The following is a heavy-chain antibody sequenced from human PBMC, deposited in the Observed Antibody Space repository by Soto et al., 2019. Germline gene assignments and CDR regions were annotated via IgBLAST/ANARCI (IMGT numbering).Heavy chain of an antibody. CDR3: AHKGGGDRILDY. J-gene: IGHJ4*02. CDR2: IYWDDAK. D-gene: IGHD3-16*01. Sequence: QITLKESGPTLVKPTQTLTLTCTFSGFSLSASGVGVGWIRQPPGKALEWLAIIYWDDAKHYSPSLKSSLTNTKDHPKNQGGLKRTNIDPVDPATFYCAHKGGGDRILDYWGQGTLVTVSS. CDR1: GFSLSASGVG. V-gene: IGHV2-5*02.